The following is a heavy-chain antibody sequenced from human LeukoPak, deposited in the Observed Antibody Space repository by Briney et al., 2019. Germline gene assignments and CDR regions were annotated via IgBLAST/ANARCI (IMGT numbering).Heavy chain of an antibody. V-gene: IGHV4-59*12. Sequence: SETLSLTCSVSGGSISSYYWSWVRQSPGKGLEWNGYVHHNGNTYYNPSLKSRVDISGDTSKNQLSLKLSSVTAADTAVYYCARGRWELLLDYWGQGTLVTVSS. CDR3: ARGRWELLLDY. J-gene: IGHJ4*02. CDR1: GGSISSYY. CDR2: VHHNGNT. D-gene: IGHD1-26*01.